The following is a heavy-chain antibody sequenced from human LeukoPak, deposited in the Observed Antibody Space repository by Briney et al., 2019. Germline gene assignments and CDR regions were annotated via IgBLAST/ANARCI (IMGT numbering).Heavy chain of an antibody. J-gene: IGHJ6*04. D-gene: IGHD3-9*01. CDR1: GFTFSSYA. Sequence: PGESLRLSCAASGFTFSSYAMHWVRQAPGKGLEWVAVIWYDGSNKYYADSVKGRFTISRDNSKNTLYLQMNSLRAEDTAVYYCARGGDDILTGQYYGMDVWGKGTTVTVSS. V-gene: IGHV3-33*08. CDR3: ARGGDDILTGQYYGMDV. CDR2: IWYDGSNK.